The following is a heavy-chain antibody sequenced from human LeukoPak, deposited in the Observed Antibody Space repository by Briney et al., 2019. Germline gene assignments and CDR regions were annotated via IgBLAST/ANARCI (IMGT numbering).Heavy chain of an antibody. CDR1: RFTFSDYR. CDR3: ARGGARIGEYTYGFDY. V-gene: IGHV3-74*01. Sequence: GGSLRLPCALSRFTFSDYRMHWARHAPGKGLVCLTRINSDGSGTNYPDSVKGRFTMSRDNAKNTLYLQMNSLRAEDTAVYYCARGGARIGEYTYGFDYWGQGALVTVSS. J-gene: IGHJ4*02. D-gene: IGHD5-18*01. CDR2: INSDGSGT.